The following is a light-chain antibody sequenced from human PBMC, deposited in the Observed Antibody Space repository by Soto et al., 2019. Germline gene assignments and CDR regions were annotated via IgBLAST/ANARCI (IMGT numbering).Light chain of an antibody. CDR1: QSVSSN. Sequence: EIVMTQSPATLSLSPGERATLSCRASQSVSSNLAWYQQKPGQAPRLLIYDASTRATGLPARFSGSGSGTEFALTISRLEPEDFAVYYCQQYGSSGTFGQGTKVDNK. V-gene: IGKV3-15*01. J-gene: IGKJ1*01. CDR2: DAS. CDR3: QQYGSSGT.